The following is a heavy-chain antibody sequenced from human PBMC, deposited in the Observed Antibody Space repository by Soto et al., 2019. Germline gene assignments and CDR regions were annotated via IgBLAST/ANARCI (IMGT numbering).Heavy chain of an antibody. CDR3: ARLYGSGSYYYYYYGMDV. CDR1: GGSMRSSRYY. J-gene: IGHJ6*02. V-gene: IGHV4-39*01. Sequence: SETLSLTCTVSGGSMRSSRYYWGWIRQPPEKGLEWIGSIYYSGSTYYNPSLKSRVTISVDTSKNQFSLKLSSVTAADTAVYYCARLYGSGSYYYYYYGMDVWGQGTTVTVSS. CDR2: IYYSGST. D-gene: IGHD3-10*01.